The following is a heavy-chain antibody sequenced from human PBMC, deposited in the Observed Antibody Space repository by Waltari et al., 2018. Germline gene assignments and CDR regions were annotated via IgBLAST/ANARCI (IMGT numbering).Heavy chain of an antibody. J-gene: IGHJ4*02. V-gene: IGHV3-23*03. CDR1: GFTFSSYA. CDR3: AKGAPVAAAGN. CDR2: IYSGGST. Sequence: EVQLLESGGGLVQPGGSLRLSCAASGFTFSSYAMSWVRQAPGKGLEWVLVIYSGGSTYYADSVKGRFTISRDNSKNTLYLQMNSLRAEDTAVYYCAKGAPVAAAGNWGQGTLVTVSS. D-gene: IGHD6-13*01.